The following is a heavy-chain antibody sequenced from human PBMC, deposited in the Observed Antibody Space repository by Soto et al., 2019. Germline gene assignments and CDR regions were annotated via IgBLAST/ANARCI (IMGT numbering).Heavy chain of an antibody. CDR3: ASGHDAYKVRY. V-gene: IGHV4-31*03. CDR1: GGSISSGGTGSY. Sequence: QVQLQESGPGLVKPSQTLSLTCTVSGGSISSGGTGSYWTWIRQLPGKGLEWIGYIYYTGNTYYTPSLQRRPPISLAPSENPFSLKLTSVTAPDPAVYFCASGHDAYKVRYWGQGTLVTVSS. D-gene: IGHD1-1*01. CDR2: IYYTGNT. J-gene: IGHJ4*02.